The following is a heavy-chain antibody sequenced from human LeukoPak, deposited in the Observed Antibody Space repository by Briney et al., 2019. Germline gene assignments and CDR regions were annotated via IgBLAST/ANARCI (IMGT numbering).Heavy chain of an antibody. CDR2: IYYSGST. V-gene: IGHV4-39*07. CDR3: ARGLRYCSGGSCCYFDY. Sequence: SETLSLTCTVSGGSISSSSYYWGWIRQPPGKGLEWIGSIYYSGSTYYNPSLKSRVTISVDTSKNQFSLKLSSVTAADTAVYYCARGLRYCSGGSCCYFDYWGQGTLVTVSS. D-gene: IGHD2-15*01. CDR1: GGSISSSSYY. J-gene: IGHJ4*02.